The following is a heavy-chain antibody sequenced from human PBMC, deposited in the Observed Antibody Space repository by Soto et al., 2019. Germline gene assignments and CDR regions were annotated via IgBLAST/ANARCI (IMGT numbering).Heavy chain of an antibody. Sequence: SETLSLTCTVSGGSISSGDYYWSWIRQPPXKGLEWIGYIYYSGSTYYNPSLKSRVTISVDTSKNQFSLKLSSVTAADTAVYHCASTNYYDSSGYYGGHFDYWGQGTLVTVSS. V-gene: IGHV4-30-4*01. CDR3: ASTNYYDSSGYYGGHFDY. D-gene: IGHD3-22*01. CDR2: IYYSGST. CDR1: GGSISSGDYY. J-gene: IGHJ4*02.